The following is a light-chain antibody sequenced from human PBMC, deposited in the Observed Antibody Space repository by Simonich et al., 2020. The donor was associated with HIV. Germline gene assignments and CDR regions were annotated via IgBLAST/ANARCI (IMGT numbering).Light chain of an antibody. V-gene: IGLV1-40*01. Sequence: QSVLTQPPSVSGAPGQRVTISCTGSSSNIGAGYDVHWYHQLPRTAPKLLIYSNNNRPSGVPARFSVSKSGTSASLAISGLQAEDEADYYCQSYDSSLVLFGGGTKLTVI. J-gene: IGLJ2*01. CDR3: QSYDSSLVL. CDR2: SNN. CDR1: SSNIGAGYD.